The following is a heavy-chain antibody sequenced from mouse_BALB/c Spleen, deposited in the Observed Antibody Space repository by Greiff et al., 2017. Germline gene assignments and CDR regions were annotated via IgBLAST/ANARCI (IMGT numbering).Heavy chain of an antibody. CDR3: ARGDYDGY. J-gene: IGHJ2*01. Sequence: LQESGAELARPGASVKLSCKASGYTFTSYWMQWVKQRPGQGLEWIGAIYPGDGDTRYTQKFKGKATLTADKSSSTAYMQLSSLASEDSAVYYCARGDYDGYWGQGTTLTVSS. CDR2: IYPGDGDT. D-gene: IGHD2-4*01. CDR1: GYTFTSYW. V-gene: IGHV1-87*01.